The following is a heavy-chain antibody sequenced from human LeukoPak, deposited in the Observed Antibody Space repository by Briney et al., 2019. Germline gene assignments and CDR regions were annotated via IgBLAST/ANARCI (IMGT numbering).Heavy chain of an antibody. CDR2: INPNSGGT. Sequence: ASVKVSCKASGYTFTGYYMHWVRQAPGQGLEWMGWINPNSGGTNYAQKFQGRATMTRDTSISTAYMELSRLRSDDTAVYYFARGGHTYYYDSSGYQVEYWGQGTLVTVSS. D-gene: IGHD3-22*01. J-gene: IGHJ4*02. CDR1: GYTFTGYY. CDR3: ARGGHTYYYDSSGYQVEY. V-gene: IGHV1-2*02.